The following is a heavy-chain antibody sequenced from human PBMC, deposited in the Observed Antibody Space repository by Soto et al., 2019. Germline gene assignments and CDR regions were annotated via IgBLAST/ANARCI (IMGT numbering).Heavy chain of an antibody. V-gene: IGHV4-59*11. Sequence: PWETLSLTCTVSGDSISSHYWSWIRQPPGKALEWIAYIYYSGSTSYNPSLKSRVSISEDTSKNQFSLKLSSVTAADTAVYYCERGGSCFDPWGQGTLVTVSS. CDR3: ERGGSCFDP. CDR1: GDSISSHY. J-gene: IGHJ5*02. D-gene: IGHD6-19*01. CDR2: IYYSGST.